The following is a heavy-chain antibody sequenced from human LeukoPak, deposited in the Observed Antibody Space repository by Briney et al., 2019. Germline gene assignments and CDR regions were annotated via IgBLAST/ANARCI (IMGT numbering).Heavy chain of an antibody. D-gene: IGHD2-2*01. V-gene: IGHV3-30-3*01. CDR2: ISYDGSNK. Sequence: GRSLRLSCAASGFTFSSYAMHWVRQAPGKGLEWVAVISYDGSNKYYADSVKGRFTISRDNSKNTLYLQMNSLRAEDTAVYYCAKGGVPVVSPAVNWGQGTLVPVSS. J-gene: IGHJ4*02. CDR3: AKGGVPVVSPAVN. CDR1: GFTFSSYA.